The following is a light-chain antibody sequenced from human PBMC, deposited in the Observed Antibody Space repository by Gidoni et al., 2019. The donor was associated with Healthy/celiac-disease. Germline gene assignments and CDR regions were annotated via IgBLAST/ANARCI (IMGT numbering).Light chain of an antibody. V-gene: IGKV1-39*01. J-gene: IGKJ5*01. Sequence: DIQMTQSPSSLSASVGDRVTSTCRASQSISSYLNWYQQKPGKAPKLLIYAASSLQSGVPSRFSGSGSGTDFTLTISSLQPEDFATYYCQQSYSTPSITFGQXTRLEIK. CDR3: QQSYSTPSIT. CDR2: AAS. CDR1: QSISSY.